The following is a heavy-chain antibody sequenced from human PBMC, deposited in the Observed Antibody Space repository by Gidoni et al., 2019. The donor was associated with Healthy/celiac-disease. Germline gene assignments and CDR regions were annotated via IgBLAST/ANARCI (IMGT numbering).Heavy chain of an antibody. CDR3: ARVEVVVVAATIDY. CDR2: IKQDGSEK. J-gene: IGHJ4*02. Sequence: EVQLVESGGGLVQPGGSLRLSRAASGFTFSSYWMSWVRPAPGKGLEWVANIKQDGSEKYYVDSVKGRFTISRDNAKNSLYLQMNSLRAEDTAVYYCARVEVVVVAATIDYWGQGTLVTVSS. D-gene: IGHD2-15*01. CDR1: GFTFSSYW. V-gene: IGHV3-7*04.